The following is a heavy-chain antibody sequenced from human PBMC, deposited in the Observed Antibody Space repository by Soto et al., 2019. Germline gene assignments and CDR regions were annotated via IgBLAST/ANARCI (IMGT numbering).Heavy chain of an antibody. Sequence: QVQLVQSGAEVKKPGASVKVSCKASGYTFTNYGISWVRQAPGQGLEWMGWISAYNGNTNHAQKLQGRVTMTTDTSPRPSYQERGSLRSYDTAVYYCARGVGSGSYYNQYNWFAPWGQGTLVTLSS. J-gene: IGHJ5*02. D-gene: IGHD3-10*01. CDR1: GYTFTNYG. CDR2: ISAYNGNT. CDR3: ARGVGSGSYYNQYNWFAP. V-gene: IGHV1-18*01.